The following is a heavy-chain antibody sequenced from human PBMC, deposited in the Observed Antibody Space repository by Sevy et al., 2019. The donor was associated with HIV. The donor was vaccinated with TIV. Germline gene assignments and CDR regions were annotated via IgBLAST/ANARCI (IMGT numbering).Heavy chain of an antibody. CDR1: GFTFSNYA. CDR2: ISASGGST. D-gene: IGHD6-13*01. Sequence: GGSLRLSCAASGFTFSNYAMSWVRQAPGKGLEWVSAISASGGSTYYADSVKCRFTISRDNSKNTLYLQMNSLRAEDTAVYYCATDLSSTWPHTFDYWGQGTLVTVSS. V-gene: IGHV3-23*01. J-gene: IGHJ4*02. CDR3: ATDLSSTWPHTFDY.